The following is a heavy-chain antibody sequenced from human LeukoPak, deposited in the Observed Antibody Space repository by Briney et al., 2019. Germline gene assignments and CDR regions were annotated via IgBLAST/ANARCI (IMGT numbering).Heavy chain of an antibody. CDR1: GFTFSSYA. Sequence: PGGSLRLSCAASGFTFSSYAMHWVRQAPGKGLEWVAFIQYDGSEKHYGDSVKGRFTISRDNSKNTLYLQMNSLRAEDTAVYYCASMYVLGYSYGYYLDYWGQGTLVTVSS. CDR3: ASMYVLGYSYGYYLDY. CDR2: IQYDGSEK. J-gene: IGHJ4*02. V-gene: IGHV3-30*02. D-gene: IGHD5-18*01.